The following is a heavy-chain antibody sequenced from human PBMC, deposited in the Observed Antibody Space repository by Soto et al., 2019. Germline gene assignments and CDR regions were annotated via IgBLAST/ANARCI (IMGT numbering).Heavy chain of an antibody. CDR2: ISGSGGST. CDR1: GFTFSSYA. Sequence: QLGGSLRLSCAASGFTFSSYAMSWVRQAPGKGLEWVSAISGSGGSTYYADSVKGRFTISRDNSKNTLYLQMNSLRAEDTAVYYCAKDPDSSSSKLVDYWGQGTLVTVSS. J-gene: IGHJ4*02. CDR3: AKDPDSSSSKLVDY. V-gene: IGHV3-23*01. D-gene: IGHD6-6*01.